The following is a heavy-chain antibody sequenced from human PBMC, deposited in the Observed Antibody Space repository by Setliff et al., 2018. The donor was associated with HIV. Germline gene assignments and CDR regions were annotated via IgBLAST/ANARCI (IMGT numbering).Heavy chain of an antibody. CDR2: INPNNGGT. J-gene: IGHJ3*02. D-gene: IGHD5-12*01. CDR1: RYTFTSYA. V-gene: IGHV1-2*02. CDR3: ASAGAWQRNALDI. Sequence: ASVKVSCKASRYTFTSYAMHWVRQAPGQRLEWMGWINPNNGGTNYAQKFQGRVTMTRDTSISTAYMELSRLRSDDTAVYYCASAGAWQRNALDIWGQGTMVTVSS.